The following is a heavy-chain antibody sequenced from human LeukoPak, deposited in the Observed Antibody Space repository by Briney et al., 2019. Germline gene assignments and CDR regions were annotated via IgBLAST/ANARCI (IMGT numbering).Heavy chain of an antibody. Sequence: SETLSLTCTVSGGSISSYYWSWIRQPPGKGLEWIGEINHSGSTNYNPSLKSRVTISVDTSKNQFSLKLSSVTAADTAVYYCARARYCTNGVCQKEYYYYMDVWGKGTTVTVSS. V-gene: IGHV4-34*01. CDR2: INHSGST. CDR1: GGSISSYY. CDR3: ARARYCTNGVCQKEYYYYMDV. J-gene: IGHJ6*03. D-gene: IGHD2-8*01.